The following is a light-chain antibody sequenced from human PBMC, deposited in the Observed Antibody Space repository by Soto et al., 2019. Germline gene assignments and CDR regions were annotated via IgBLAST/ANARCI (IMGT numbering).Light chain of an antibody. CDR1: QGISNF. CDR2: SAS. CDR3: QKYNSGPLT. J-gene: IGKJ4*01. Sequence: DVQMTQSPSSLSASVGDRVTITCRASQGISNFVAWYQQIAGKGPKLLIHSASTLQSGVPSRFSGSGSGTDFTLTISSLQPEDVAIYYCQKYNSGPLTFGGGTKVEIK. V-gene: IGKV1-27*01.